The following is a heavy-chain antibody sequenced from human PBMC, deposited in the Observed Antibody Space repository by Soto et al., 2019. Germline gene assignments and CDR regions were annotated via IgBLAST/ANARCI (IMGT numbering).Heavy chain of an antibody. CDR1: GFSLSTSGMC. CDR3: ARLTLAAPGNSYYGMDV. D-gene: IGHD6-13*01. Sequence: SGPTLVNPTQTLTLTCTFSGFSLSTSGMCVSWIRQPPGKALEWLALIDWDDDKYYSTSLKTRLTISKDTSKNQVVLTMTNMDTVDTPKYYSARLTLAAPGNSYYGMDVWGQGTTVTGPS. V-gene: IGHV2-70*01. CDR2: IDWDDDK. J-gene: IGHJ6*02.